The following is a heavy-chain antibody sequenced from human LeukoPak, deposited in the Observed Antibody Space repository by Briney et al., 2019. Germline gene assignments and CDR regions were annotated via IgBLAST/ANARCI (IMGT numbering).Heavy chain of an antibody. D-gene: IGHD5-18*01. J-gene: IGHJ4*02. V-gene: IGHV3-23*01. CDR2: ISGGDEST. CDR3: ARDPGGDSSYGPKQIDY. CDR1: GFTFSSYA. Sequence: GGSLRLSCAASGFTFSSYAMNWVRQAPGQGLEWVSAISGGDESTYFADSVKGRFTISRDNSKNTLYLQMNSLRDEDTAVYYCARDPGGDSSYGPKQIDYWGQGTLVTVSS.